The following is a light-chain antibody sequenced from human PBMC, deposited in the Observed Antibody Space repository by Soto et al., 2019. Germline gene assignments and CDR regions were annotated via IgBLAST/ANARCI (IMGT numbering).Light chain of an antibody. Sequence: SYELTQPPSVSVAPGQTTTITCGGNNIGSKSVHWYQQKPGQAPALVVYDDTDRPSGIPERFSGSNSGNTATLSISRVEVGDEADYYCQVWESSSDQYVFGTGTKVTVL. J-gene: IGLJ1*01. CDR1: NIGSKS. CDR2: DDT. V-gene: IGLV3-21*02. CDR3: QVWESSSDQYV.